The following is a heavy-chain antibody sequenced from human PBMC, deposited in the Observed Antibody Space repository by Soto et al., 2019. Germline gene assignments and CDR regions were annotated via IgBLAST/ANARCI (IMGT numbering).Heavy chain of an antibody. D-gene: IGHD6-13*01. V-gene: IGHV4-59*01. CDR2: IYYSGST. CDR1: NAATGSYY. J-gene: IGHJ3*02. Sequence: TLSHTRTSRNAATGSYYWSSTWPPPGKGLEWIGYIYYSGSTNYNPSLKSRVTISVDTSKNQFSLKLSSVTAADTAVYYCARGPFNSSSWYYAFDIWGQGTMVTVS. CDR3: ARGPFNSSSWYYAFDI.